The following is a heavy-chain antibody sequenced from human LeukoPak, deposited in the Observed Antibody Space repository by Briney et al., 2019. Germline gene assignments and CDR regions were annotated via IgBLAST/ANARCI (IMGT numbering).Heavy chain of an antibody. V-gene: IGHV3-69-1*01. Sequence: GGSMRLSCVASGFTFTSYAMSWVRQAPGKGLEYVSSISSANHMYYDDSVKGRFTISRDNAKNSLFLQMNNLRGEDTAVYYCTREDCSNVRCYGASDAWGQGTLVTVSS. CDR2: ISSANHM. CDR1: GFTFTSYA. D-gene: IGHD2-2*01. J-gene: IGHJ5*02. CDR3: TREDCSNVRCYGASDA.